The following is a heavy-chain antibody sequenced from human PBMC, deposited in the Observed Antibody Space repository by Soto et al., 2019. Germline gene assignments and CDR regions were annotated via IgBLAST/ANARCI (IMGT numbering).Heavy chain of an antibody. V-gene: IGHV4-39*01. CDR2: IYYTGST. J-gene: IGHJ5*02. Sequence: QLQLQESGPGLVKPSETLSLTCTVSGGSISVDNYYWGLIRQTPGKGLEWIGNIYYTGSTYYNPSLKSLLSMSVDTSKSQFSLNLNSVTAADTAVYYCARLPRYDFWTWGQGTLVTVSS. CDR3: ARLPRYDFWT. D-gene: IGHD3-3*01. CDR1: GGSISVDNYY.